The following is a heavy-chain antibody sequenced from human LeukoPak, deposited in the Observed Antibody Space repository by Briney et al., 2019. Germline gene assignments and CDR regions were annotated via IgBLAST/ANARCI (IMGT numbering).Heavy chain of an antibody. CDR1: GFTFDDYA. Sequence: GGSLRLSCAASGFTFDDYAMHWVRQAPGKGLEWVSLISWDGGSTYYADSVKGRFTISRDNSKNSLYLQMNSLRAEDTALYYCAKDMFAGRLSRADSMDVWGQGTTVTVSS. CDR2: ISWDGGST. J-gene: IGHJ6*02. V-gene: IGHV3-43D*03. CDR3: AKDMFAGRLSRADSMDV. D-gene: IGHD3-16*01.